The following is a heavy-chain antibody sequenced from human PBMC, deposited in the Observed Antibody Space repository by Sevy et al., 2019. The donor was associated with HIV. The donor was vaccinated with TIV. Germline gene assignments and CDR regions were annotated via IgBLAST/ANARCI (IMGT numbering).Heavy chain of an antibody. D-gene: IGHD3-22*01. V-gene: IGHV3-23*01. CDR2: ISGSGGST. CDR1: GFTFSSYA. Sequence: GESLKISCAASGFTFSSYAMSWVRQAPGKGLEWVSAISGSGGSTYYADSVKGRFTISRDNSKNTLYLRMNSLRAEDTAVYYCAKEDQSGSSGYYGPFDYWGQGTLVTVSS. CDR3: AKEDQSGSSGYYGPFDY. J-gene: IGHJ4*02.